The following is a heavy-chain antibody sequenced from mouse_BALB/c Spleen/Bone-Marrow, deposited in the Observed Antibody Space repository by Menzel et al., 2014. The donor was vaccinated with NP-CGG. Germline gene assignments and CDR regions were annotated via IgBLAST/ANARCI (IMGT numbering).Heavy chain of an antibody. V-gene: IGHV1S81*02. Sequence: SGAELVKPGASVKLSCKASGYTFTSYYMYWVKQRPGQGLEWIGETNPSNGGTNFNEKFKSKATLTVDKSSSTAYMQLSSLTSEDSAVYYCTREGDSPFAYWGQGTLVTVSA. CDR1: GYTFTSYY. D-gene: IGHD2-13*01. J-gene: IGHJ3*01. CDR2: TNPSNGGT. CDR3: TREGDSPFAY.